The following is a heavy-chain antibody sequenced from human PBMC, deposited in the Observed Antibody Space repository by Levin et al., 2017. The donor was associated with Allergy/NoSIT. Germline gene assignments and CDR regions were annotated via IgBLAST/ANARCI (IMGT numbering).Heavy chain of an antibody. V-gene: IGHV1-2*02. J-gene: IGHJ6*02. CDR3: ANIYYDFWSTEYRHYGMDV. CDR2: INPNSGGT. Sequence: GESLKISCKASGYTFTGYYMHWVRQAPGQGLEWMGWINPNSGGTNYAQKFQGRVTMTRDTSISTAYMELSRLRSDDTAVYYCANIYYDFWSTEYRHYGMDVWGQGTTVTVSS. D-gene: IGHD3-3*01. CDR1: GYTFTGYY.